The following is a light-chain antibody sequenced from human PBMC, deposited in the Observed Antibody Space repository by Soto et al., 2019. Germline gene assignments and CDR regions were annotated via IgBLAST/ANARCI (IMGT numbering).Light chain of an antibody. Sequence: DIQMTQSPSTLSASVGDSVTITCRASQSITSWLAWYQQKPGKAPKLLMYKASTLESGVPSRFSGSGSGTEFTLTISNLQPDDFATYYCQQYNNYPVTFGGGTKVDIK. CDR2: KAS. CDR1: QSITSW. V-gene: IGKV1-5*03. CDR3: QQYNNYPVT. J-gene: IGKJ4*01.